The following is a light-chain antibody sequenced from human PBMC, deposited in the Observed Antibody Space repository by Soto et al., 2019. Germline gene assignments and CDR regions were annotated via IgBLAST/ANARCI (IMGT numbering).Light chain of an antibody. V-gene: IGKV3-15*01. CDR2: GAS. CDR3: QQYNNWPRT. CDR1: QSVSSN. J-gene: IGKJ2*01. Sequence: EIVMTQSPATLSVSPGERATLSCRDSQSVSSNLAWYQQKPGQAPRLLIYGASTRATGIPARFSGSGSGTEFTLTISSLKSEDFAVYYCQQYNNWPRTFGQGTKLEIK.